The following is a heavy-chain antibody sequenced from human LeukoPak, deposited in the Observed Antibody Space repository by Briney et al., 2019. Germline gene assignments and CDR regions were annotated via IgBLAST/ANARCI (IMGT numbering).Heavy chain of an antibody. CDR1: GFTFSSYA. CDR2: ISGSGGST. D-gene: IGHD3-3*01. Sequence: AGGSLRLSCAASGFTFSSYAMSWVRQAPGKGLEWVSAISGSGGSTYYADSVKGRFTISRDNSKNTLYLQMNSLRAEDTAVYYCAKDTFYYDFWSGYNYYFDYWGQGTLVTVSS. J-gene: IGHJ4*02. CDR3: AKDTFYYDFWSGYNYYFDY. V-gene: IGHV3-23*01.